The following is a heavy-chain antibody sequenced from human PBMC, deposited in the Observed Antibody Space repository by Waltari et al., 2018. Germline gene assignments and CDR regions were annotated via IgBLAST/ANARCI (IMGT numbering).Heavy chain of an antibody. V-gene: IGHV1-8*01. D-gene: IGHD1-26*01. CDR2: MNPNSGNT. CDR3: ARGASGSYLDFDY. Sequence: QVQLVQSGAEVKKPGASVKVSCKASGSTFTSHDINWVRQATGQGLEWMGWMNPNSGNTGYAQKFQGRVNMTRNTSINTAYMELSSLRSEDTAVYYCARGASGSYLDFDYWGQGTLVTVSS. J-gene: IGHJ4*02. CDR1: GSTFTSHD.